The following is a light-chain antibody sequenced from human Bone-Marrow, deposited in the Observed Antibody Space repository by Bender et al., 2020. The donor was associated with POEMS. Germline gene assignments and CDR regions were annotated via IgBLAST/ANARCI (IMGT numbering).Light chain of an antibody. Sequence: QSVVTQPPAASGTPGQTVSLSCSGSRSNLGRNVVNWYKQLPGEAPKLLIYYADLLTPGVSARFSASKSGTSASLAISELQSEDEALYYCSAWDDSLSGWVFGGGTKLTVL. J-gene: IGLJ3*02. V-gene: IGLV1-36*01. CDR2: YAD. CDR1: RSNLGRNV. CDR3: SAWDDSLSGWV.